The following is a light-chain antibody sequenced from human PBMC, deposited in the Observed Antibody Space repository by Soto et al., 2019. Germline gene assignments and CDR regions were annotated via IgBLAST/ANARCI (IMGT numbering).Light chain of an antibody. CDR1: QSVSSSY. CDR2: GAS. Sequence: ELVLTQSPGILSLSPGERATLSCRASQSVSSSYLAWYQQKPGQAPRLLIYGASSRATGIPDRFSGSGSGADFTLTISRLEPEDFAVYYCHQYGSSPRTFGQGTKVEI. V-gene: IGKV3-20*01. J-gene: IGKJ1*01. CDR3: HQYGSSPRT.